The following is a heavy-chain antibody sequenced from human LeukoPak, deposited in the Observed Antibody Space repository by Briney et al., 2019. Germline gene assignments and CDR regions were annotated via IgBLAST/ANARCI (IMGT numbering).Heavy chain of an antibody. Sequence: GGSLRLSCAVSGFTFSDYDMYWVRQAPGKGLECVAFIRYDGRNKLYADSVKGRSTISRDNSENTLYLQMNSLRVEDTAVYYCTKLAAVSADYWGRGTLVTVSS. J-gene: IGHJ4*02. V-gene: IGHV3-30*02. CDR2: IRYDGRNK. CDR1: GFTFSDYD. D-gene: IGHD4-11*01. CDR3: TKLAAVSADY.